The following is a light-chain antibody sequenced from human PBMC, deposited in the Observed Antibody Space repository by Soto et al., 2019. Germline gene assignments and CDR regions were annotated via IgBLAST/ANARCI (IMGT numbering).Light chain of an antibody. Sequence: AIRMTQSPSSFSASTGDRVTITCRASQSISSYLAWYQQEPGKAPKLLIYSASTLQSGVPSRFSGSGSGTDFTLTISCLQSEDFATYYCQQYYSYPWTFGQGTKVEIK. J-gene: IGKJ1*01. CDR1: QSISSY. CDR3: QQYYSYPWT. V-gene: IGKV1-8*01. CDR2: SAS.